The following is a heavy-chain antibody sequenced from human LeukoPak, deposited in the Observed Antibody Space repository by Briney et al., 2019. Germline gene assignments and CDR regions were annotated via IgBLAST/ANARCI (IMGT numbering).Heavy chain of an antibody. V-gene: IGHV3-13*01. D-gene: IGHD5-24*01. CDR3: VRRDGYNSPDQ. Sequence: GGSLRLSCAASGLSFSSYDMHWVRQPTGKGLEWVSSVGTAGDAYYPGYVKGRFTISRENAKNSLYLQMSSLRGGDTAVYYCVRRDGYNSPDQWGQGTLVTVSS. CDR1: GLSFSSYD. J-gene: IGHJ4*02. CDR2: VGTAGDA.